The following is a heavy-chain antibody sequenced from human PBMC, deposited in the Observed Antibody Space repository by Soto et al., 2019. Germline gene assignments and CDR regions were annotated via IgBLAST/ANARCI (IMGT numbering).Heavy chain of an antibody. Sequence: SVKVSCKASGYTFTSYGISWVRQAPGQGLEWMGWISAYNGNTNYAQKLQGRVTMTTDTSTSTAYMELRSLRSDDTAVYYCARDGDCSSTSCYNSYYYGMDVWGQGTTVTVSS. D-gene: IGHD2-2*02. CDR3: ARDGDCSSTSCYNSYYYGMDV. CDR1: GYTFTSYG. J-gene: IGHJ6*02. V-gene: IGHV1-18*04. CDR2: ISAYNGNT.